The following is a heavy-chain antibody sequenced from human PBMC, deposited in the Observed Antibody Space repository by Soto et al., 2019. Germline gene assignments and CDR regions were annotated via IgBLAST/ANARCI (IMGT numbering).Heavy chain of an antibody. CDR1: GFTFSSYA. CDR2: ISGSGGST. D-gene: IGHD3-22*01. J-gene: IGHJ4*02. CDR3: AKGARDDSSGYYYYFDY. V-gene: IGHV3-23*01. Sequence: AGGSLRLSCAASGFTFSSYAMSWVRQAPGKGLEWVSAISGSGGSTYYADSVKGRFTISRDNSKNTLYLQMNSLRAEDTAVYYCAKGARDDSSGYYYYFDYWGQGTLVTVSS.